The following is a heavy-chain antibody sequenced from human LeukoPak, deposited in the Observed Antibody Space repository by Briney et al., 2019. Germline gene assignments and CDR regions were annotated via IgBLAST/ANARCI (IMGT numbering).Heavy chain of an antibody. J-gene: IGHJ3*02. D-gene: IGHD2-15*01. CDR3: ARAGCSGGSCYESRGAFDI. Sequence: SETLSLTCTVSGGSISSSSYYWGWVRQPPGKGLEWVGSIYYSGSSYYNPSLKSRVTISVDTSKNQFSLKLSSVTAADTAVYYCARAGCSGGSCYESRGAFDIWGQGTMVTVSS. CDR2: IYYSGSS. CDR1: GGSISSSSYY. V-gene: IGHV4-39*07.